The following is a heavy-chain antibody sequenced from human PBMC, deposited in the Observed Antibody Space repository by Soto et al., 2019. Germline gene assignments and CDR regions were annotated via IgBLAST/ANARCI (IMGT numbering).Heavy chain of an antibody. Sequence: GGSLRLSCGASVFDFNNYLMHWVRQAPGKGLEWVAVTSNDGSNIYYADSVKGRFTISRDNSKNTVYLQMNSLRTEDTAVYYCARGNLDVWGQGTTVTVSS. D-gene: IGHD1-7*01. V-gene: IGHV3-30*04. CDR1: VFDFNNYL. J-gene: IGHJ6*02. CDR3: ARGNLDV. CDR2: TSNDGSNI.